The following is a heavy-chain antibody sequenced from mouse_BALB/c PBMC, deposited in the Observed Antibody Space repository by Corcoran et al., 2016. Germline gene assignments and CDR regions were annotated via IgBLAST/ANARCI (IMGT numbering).Heavy chain of an antibody. D-gene: IGHD2-2*01. Sequence: DVQLQESGPGLVKPSQSLSLTCSVTGYSITSGYYWNWIRQFPGNKLEWMGYISYDGSNNYNPTLKNRISITRDTSKNQFFLKLNSVTTEDTATYYCAREGYGGVWGAGTTVTFSS. CDR3: AREGYGGV. CDR1: GYSITSGYY. CDR2: ISYDGSN. J-gene: IGHJ1*01. V-gene: IGHV3-6*02.